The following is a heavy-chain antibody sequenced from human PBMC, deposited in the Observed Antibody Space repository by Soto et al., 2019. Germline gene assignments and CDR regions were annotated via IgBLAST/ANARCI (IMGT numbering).Heavy chain of an antibody. CDR3: ARDPPMSEITGDYYYGMDV. CDR2: ISYDGSNK. V-gene: IGHV3-30-3*01. D-gene: IGHD3-10*01. J-gene: IGHJ6*02. CDR1: GFTFSSYA. Sequence: QVQLVESGGGVVQPGRSLRLSCAASGFTFSSYAMHWVRQAPGKGLEWVAVISYDGSNKYYADSVKGRFTISRDNSKNKLYLQMNSLEAADPAVYYWARDPPMSEITGDYYYGMDVWGQGTTVTVSS.